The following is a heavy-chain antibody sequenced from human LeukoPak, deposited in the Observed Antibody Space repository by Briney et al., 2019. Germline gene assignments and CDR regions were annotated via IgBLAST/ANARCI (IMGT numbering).Heavy chain of an antibody. D-gene: IGHD6-13*01. CDR1: GGSFSGYY. CDR3: ARRLRSYSSSWYGPVY. V-gene: IGHV4-34*01. CDR2: INHSGST. Sequence: SETLSLTCAVYGGSFSGYYWSWIRQPPGKGLEWIGEINHSGSTNYNPSLKSRVTISVDTSKNQSSLKLSSVTAADTAVYYCARRLRSYSSSWYGPVYWGQGTLVTVSS. J-gene: IGHJ4*02.